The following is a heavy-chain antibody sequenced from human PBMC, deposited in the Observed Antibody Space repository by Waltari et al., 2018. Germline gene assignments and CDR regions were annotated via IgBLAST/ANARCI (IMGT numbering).Heavy chain of an antibody. CDR2: ISGSGAAI. J-gene: IGHJ6*02. CDR3: AEAGLYVRDYYYDYSMGV. D-gene: IGHD3-16*01. Sequence: EVQLLESGGGLVQPGGSLRLSCAASGFTFSSYTMSWVRQAPGKGLGWVSSISGSGAAIYYADSVKGRFTISRDKSKNTLYLQMISLRAEDTAVYYCAEAGLYVRDYYYDYSMGVWGQGTTVTVSS. CDR1: GFTFSSYT. V-gene: IGHV3-23*01.